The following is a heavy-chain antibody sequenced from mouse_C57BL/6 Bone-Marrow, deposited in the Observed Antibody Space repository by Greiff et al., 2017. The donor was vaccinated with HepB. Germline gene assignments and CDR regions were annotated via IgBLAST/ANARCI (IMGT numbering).Heavy chain of an antibody. CDR1: GFTFSDYG. Sequence: EVKLMESGGGLVQPGGSLKLSCAASGFTFSDYGMAWVRQAPRKGPEWVAFISNLAYSIYYADTVTGRFTISRENAKNTLYLEMSSLRSEDTAMYYCARLSLPTTGYFDVWGTGTTVTVSS. V-gene: IGHV5-15*01. J-gene: IGHJ1*03. D-gene: IGHD1-2*01. CDR3: ARLSLPTTGYFDV. CDR2: ISNLAYSI.